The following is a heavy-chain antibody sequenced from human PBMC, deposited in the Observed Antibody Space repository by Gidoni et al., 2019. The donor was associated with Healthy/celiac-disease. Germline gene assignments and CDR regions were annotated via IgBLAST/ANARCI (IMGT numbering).Heavy chain of an antibody. CDR1: GFTFSSYG. CDR3: ARAGPRVAWELTSWLFDY. D-gene: IGHD1-26*01. CDR2: IWYDGSNK. Sequence: QVQLVESGGGVVQPGRSLRLSCAASGFTFSSYGMHWLRQAPGKGLEWVAVIWYDGSNKYYADSVKGRFTISRDNSKNTLYLQMNSLRAEDTAVYYCARAGPRVAWELTSWLFDYWGQGTMVTVSS. V-gene: IGHV3-33*01. J-gene: IGHJ4*02.